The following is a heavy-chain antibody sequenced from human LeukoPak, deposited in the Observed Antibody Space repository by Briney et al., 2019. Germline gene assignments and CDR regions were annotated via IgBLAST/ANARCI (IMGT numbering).Heavy chain of an antibody. CDR1: GFTFYTCS. V-gene: IGHV3-30*03. Sequence: GGSLRLSCAASGFTFYTCSMNWVRQAPGKGLEWVAVISYDGSNKYYADSVKGRFTISRDNSKNTLYLQMNSLRAEDTAVYYCARDRATVTTGVIDYWGQGTLVTVSS. CDR2: ISYDGSNK. J-gene: IGHJ4*02. D-gene: IGHD4-11*01. CDR3: ARDRATVTTGVIDY.